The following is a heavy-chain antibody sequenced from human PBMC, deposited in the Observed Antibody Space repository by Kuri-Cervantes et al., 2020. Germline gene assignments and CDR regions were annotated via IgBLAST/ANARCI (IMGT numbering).Heavy chain of an antibody. V-gene: IGHV3-15*01. D-gene: IGHD5-18*01. J-gene: IGHJ4*02. Sequence: GGSLRLSCAASGFTVSSNYMSWVRQAPGKGLEWVGRIKSKTDGGTTDYAAPVKGRFTISRDDSKNTLYLQMNSLRAEDTAVYYCATTRGAMVVHWGQGTLVTVSS. CDR1: GFTVSSNY. CDR2: IKSKTDGGTT. CDR3: ATTRGAMVVH.